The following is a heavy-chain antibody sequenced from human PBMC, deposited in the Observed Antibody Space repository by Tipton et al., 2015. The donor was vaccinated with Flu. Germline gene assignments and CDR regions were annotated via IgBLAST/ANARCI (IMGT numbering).Heavy chain of an antibody. J-gene: IGHJ4*02. CDR1: GFIFDEYA. D-gene: IGHD3-16*01. CDR3: ARDRTRLASPLDY. Sequence: SLRLSCAASGFIFDEYAVLWVRQAPGKGLEWVSGIGWNGGSIGYADSVKGRFTISRENAKNSLSLQMNSLRAEDTALYFCARDRTRLASPLDYWGQGTLVTVSS. CDR2: IGWNGGSI. V-gene: IGHV3-9*01.